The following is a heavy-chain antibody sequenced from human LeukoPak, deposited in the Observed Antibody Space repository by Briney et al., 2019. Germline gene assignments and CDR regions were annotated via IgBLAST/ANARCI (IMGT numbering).Heavy chain of an antibody. Sequence: SVKVSCKASGHTFDRFPINWVRLAPGQGPEWMGRIIPVFDMTHYAPKFQGRITMTADTSTTTVYMQLRSLKSEDTAVYFCAKGPHDYGDFVYLWGQGTRVTVSS. V-gene: IGHV1-69*04. J-gene: IGHJ5*02. CDR3: AKGPHDYGDFVYL. CDR1: GHTFDRFP. CDR2: IIPVFDMT. D-gene: IGHD4-17*01.